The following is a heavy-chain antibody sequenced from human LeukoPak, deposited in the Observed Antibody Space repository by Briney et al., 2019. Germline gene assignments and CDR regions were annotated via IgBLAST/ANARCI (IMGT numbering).Heavy chain of an antibody. CDR3: ARGEYYDYVWGSYRSADY. J-gene: IGHJ4*02. D-gene: IGHD3-16*02. V-gene: IGHV1-24*01. CDR2: FDPEHGET. Sequence: GASVKVSCKVSGYTLTELSMHWVRQAPGKGLEWMGGFDPEHGETIYAQKFQGRVTLTEDTSTDTAYMELSSLRSEDTAVYYCARGEYYDYVWGSYRSADYWGQGTLVTVSS. CDR1: GYTLTELS.